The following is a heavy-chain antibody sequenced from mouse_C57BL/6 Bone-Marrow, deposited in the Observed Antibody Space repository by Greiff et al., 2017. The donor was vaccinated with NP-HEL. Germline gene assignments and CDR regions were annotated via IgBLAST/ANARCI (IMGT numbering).Heavy chain of an antibody. Sequence: VQLQQSGAELVRPGASVKLSCTASGFNIKDDYMHWVKQRPEQGLEWIGWIDPENGDTEYASKFQGKATITADTSSNTAYLQLSSLTSEDTAVYYCTTRGTGAMDYWGQGTSVTVSS. V-gene: IGHV14-4*01. J-gene: IGHJ4*01. CDR1: GFNIKDDY. CDR3: TTRGTGAMDY. CDR2: IDPENGDT.